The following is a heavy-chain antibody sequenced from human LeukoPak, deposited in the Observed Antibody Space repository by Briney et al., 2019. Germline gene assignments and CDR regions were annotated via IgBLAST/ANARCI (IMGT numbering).Heavy chain of an antibody. V-gene: IGHV1-18*01. CDR3: ARVVCSGGSCSRGYYYGMDV. J-gene: IGHJ6*02. Sequence: ASVKVSCKASGYTFTSYGISWVRQAPGQGLEWMGWISAYNGNTNYAQKLQGRVTMTTDTSTSTAYMELRSLRSDDTAVYYCARVVCSGGSCSRGYYYGMDVWGQGTTVTVSS. CDR2: ISAYNGNT. CDR1: GYTFTSYG. D-gene: IGHD2-15*01.